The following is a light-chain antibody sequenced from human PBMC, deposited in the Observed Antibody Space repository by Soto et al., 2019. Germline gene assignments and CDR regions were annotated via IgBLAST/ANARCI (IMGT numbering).Light chain of an antibody. CDR1: SSDVGSYNR. CDR3: SLYTNSSTYV. Sequence: QSALTQPPSVSGSPGQSVTISCTGTSSDVGSYNRVSWYQQPPGTDPKLMIYEVSNRPSGVPDRFSGSKSGNTASLTISGLQAEDEADYYCSLYTNSSTYVFGTGTKLTVL. J-gene: IGLJ1*01. CDR2: EVS. V-gene: IGLV2-18*01.